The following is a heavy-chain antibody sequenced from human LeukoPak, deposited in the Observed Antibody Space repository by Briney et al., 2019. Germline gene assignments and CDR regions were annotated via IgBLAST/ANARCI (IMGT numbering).Heavy chain of an antibody. V-gene: IGHV3-30*18. CDR1: GFTFSSYG. J-gene: IGHJ4*02. CDR3: AKDLTRELLGLDY. Sequence: GRSLRLSCAASGFTFSSYGMHWVRQAPGKGLEWVAVISYDGSNKYYADSVKGRFTISRDNSKNTLYLQMNSLRAEDTAVYYCAKDLTRELLGLDYWGQGTLVTVSS. CDR2: ISYDGSNK. D-gene: IGHD1-26*01.